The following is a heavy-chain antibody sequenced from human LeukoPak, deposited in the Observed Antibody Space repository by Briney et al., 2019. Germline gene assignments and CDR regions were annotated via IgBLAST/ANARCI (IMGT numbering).Heavy chain of an antibody. Sequence: SETLSLTCTVSGGSISSSSYYWGWIRQPPGKGLEWIGSIYYSGSTYYNPSLKSRVTISVDTSKNQFSLELSSVTAADTAVYYCASQLPVAGNYWGQGTLVTVSS. CDR3: ASQLPVAGNY. CDR1: GGSISSSSYY. D-gene: IGHD6-19*01. V-gene: IGHV4-39*01. J-gene: IGHJ4*02. CDR2: IYYSGST.